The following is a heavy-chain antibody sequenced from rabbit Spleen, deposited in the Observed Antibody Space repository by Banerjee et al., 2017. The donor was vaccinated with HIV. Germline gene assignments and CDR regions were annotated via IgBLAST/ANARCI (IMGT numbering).Heavy chain of an antibody. D-gene: IGHD4-1*01. J-gene: IGHJ4*01. CDR3: AREDYYNSGWDPNL. CDR2: ISTGSSGTT. Sequence: QQQLEESGGGLVKPGGTLTLTCTVSGFSFSSSYWMCWVRQAPGKGLEWIGCISTGSSGTTYYASWAKGRFTISKTSSTTVTLQMTSLTAADTATYFCAREDYYNSGWDPNLWGQGTLVTVS. CDR1: GFSFSSSYW. V-gene: IGHV1S45*01.